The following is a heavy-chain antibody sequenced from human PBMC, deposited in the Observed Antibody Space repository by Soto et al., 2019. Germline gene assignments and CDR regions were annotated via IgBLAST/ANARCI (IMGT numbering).Heavy chain of an antibody. CDR1: GFTVRSFT. J-gene: IGHJ5*02. Sequence: ASVKVSCAASGFTVRSFTMNCVRQAPGKVLEWVSTTSSNSAYIYYTDALRGRFTISRDNAKNSLHLQMNSLRAEDTAVYYCTRDASRDSSARGWFDPWGPGTLVTVSS. D-gene: IGHD6-13*01. CDR2: TSSNSAYI. CDR3: TRDASRDSSARGWFDP. V-gene: IGHV3-21*01.